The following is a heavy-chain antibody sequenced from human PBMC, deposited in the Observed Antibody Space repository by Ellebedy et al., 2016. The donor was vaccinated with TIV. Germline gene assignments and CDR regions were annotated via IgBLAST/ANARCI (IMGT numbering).Heavy chain of an antibody. CDR1: GYTFTSYD. CDR3: ARVDRDSSGWYVRFDP. J-gene: IGHJ5*02. V-gene: IGHV1-8*01. CDR2: MNPNSGNT. Sequence: ASVKVSCKASGYTFTSYDINWVRQATGQGLEWMGWMNPNSGNTGYAQKFQGRVTMTRNTSISTAYMELSSLRSEDTAVYYCARVDRDSSGWYVRFDPWGQGTLVTVSS. D-gene: IGHD6-19*01.